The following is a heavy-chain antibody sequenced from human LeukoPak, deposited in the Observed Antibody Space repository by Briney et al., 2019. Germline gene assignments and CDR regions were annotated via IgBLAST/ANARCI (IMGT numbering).Heavy chain of an antibody. D-gene: IGHD5-18*01. CDR2: IIPILGIA. J-gene: IGHJ4*02. CDR3: ARDRRTRGYSYGGLFDY. CDR1: GGTFSSYA. V-gene: IGHV1-69*04. Sequence: SVKVSCKASGGTFSSYAIGWVRQAPGQGLEWMGRIIPILGIANYAQKFQGRVTITADKSTSTAYMELSSLRSEDTAVYYCARDRRTRGYSYGGLFDYWGQGTLVTVSS.